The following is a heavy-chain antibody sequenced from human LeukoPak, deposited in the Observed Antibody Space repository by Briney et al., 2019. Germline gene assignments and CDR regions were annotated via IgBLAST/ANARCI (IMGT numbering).Heavy chain of an antibody. CDR3: ARTWCLFSSGCYYPDAFDI. J-gene: IGHJ3*02. D-gene: IGHD3-22*01. CDR1: GGSISSSSYY. Sequence: PSETLSLTCTVSGGSISSSSYYWGWIRQPPGKGLEWIGSIYYSGSTYYNPSLKSRDTISVDTSKNQFSLKLSSVTAADTAVYYCARTWCLFSSGCYYPDAFDIWGQGTMVTVSS. V-gene: IGHV4-39*01. CDR2: IYYSGST.